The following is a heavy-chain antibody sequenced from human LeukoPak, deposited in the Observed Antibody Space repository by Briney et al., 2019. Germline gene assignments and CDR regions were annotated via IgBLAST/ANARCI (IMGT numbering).Heavy chain of an antibody. V-gene: IGHV1-2*02. CDR2: INPNSGGT. CDR1: GYTFTGYY. CDR3: ARGSITMIVVVITTFYY. J-gene: IGHJ4*02. D-gene: IGHD3-22*01. Sequence: GASVKVSCKASGYTFTGYYMHWVRQAPGQGLEWVGWINPNSGGTNYAQKFQGRVTMTRDTSTSTAYMELSRLRSDDTAVYYCARGSITMIVVVITTFYYGGQGTLVTVSS.